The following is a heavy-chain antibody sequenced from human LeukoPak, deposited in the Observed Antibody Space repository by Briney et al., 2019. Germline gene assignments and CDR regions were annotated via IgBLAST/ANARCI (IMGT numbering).Heavy chain of an antibody. Sequence: HAASVKVSCKASGYTFTDYYMHWVRQAPGQGLEWMGWINPTSGGTYYAQKFQGRVTLTRDTSISTTYMELSRLRSDDTAVYYCARDLGISGWYAPPLGYFDYWGQGTLVTVSS. CDR3: ARDLGISGWYAPPLGYFDY. CDR1: GYTFTDYY. D-gene: IGHD6-19*01. V-gene: IGHV1-2*02. CDR2: INPTSGGT. J-gene: IGHJ4*02.